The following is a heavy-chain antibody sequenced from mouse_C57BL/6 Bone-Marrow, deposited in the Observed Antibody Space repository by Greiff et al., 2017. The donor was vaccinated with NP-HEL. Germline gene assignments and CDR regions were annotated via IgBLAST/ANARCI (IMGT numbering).Heavy chain of an antibody. CDR2: ILPGSGST. V-gene: IGHV1-9*01. CDR3: ARGPYYYSNYVWYFDV. CDR1: GYTFTGYW. J-gene: IGHJ1*03. D-gene: IGHD2-5*01. Sequence: QVQLQQSGAELMKPGASVKLSCTATGYTFTGYWIEWVKQRPGHGLEWIGEILPGSGSTNYNEKFKGKATFTADTSSNTAYMQLSSLTTEDSAIYYCARGPYYYSNYVWYFDVWGTGTTVTVSS.